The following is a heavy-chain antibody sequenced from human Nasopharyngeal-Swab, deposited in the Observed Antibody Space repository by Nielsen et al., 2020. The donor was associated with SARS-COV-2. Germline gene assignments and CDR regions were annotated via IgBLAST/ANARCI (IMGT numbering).Heavy chain of an antibody. CDR1: GGSISSGGYY. Sequence: SETLSLTCTVSGGSISSGGYYWSWIRQHPGKGLEWIGYIYYSGSTYYNPSLKSRVTISLDTSKNHFSLKLNSVTAADTAVYYCANNFGESSHDAFDIWGQGTMVTVSS. CDR3: ANNFGESSHDAFDI. CDR2: IYYSGST. V-gene: IGHV4-31*03. D-gene: IGHD3-10*01. J-gene: IGHJ3*02.